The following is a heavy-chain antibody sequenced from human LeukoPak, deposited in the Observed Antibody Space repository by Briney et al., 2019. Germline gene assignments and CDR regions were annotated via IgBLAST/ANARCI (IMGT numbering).Heavy chain of an antibody. CDR1: GGTFSSYA. CDR2: IIPIFGIA. V-gene: IGHV1-69*04. Sequence: SVKASCKASGGTFSSYAISWVRQAPGQGLEWKGRIIPIFGIANYAQKFQGRVTITADKSTSTAYMELSSLRSEDTAVYYCARAIEGWFDPWGQGTLVTVSS. D-gene: IGHD2/OR15-2a*01. J-gene: IGHJ5*02. CDR3: ARAIEGWFDP.